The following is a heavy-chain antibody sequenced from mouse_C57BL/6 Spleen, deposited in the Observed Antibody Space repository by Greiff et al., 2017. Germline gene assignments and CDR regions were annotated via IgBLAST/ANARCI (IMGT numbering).Heavy chain of an antibody. Sequence: QVQLQQSGPELVKPGASVKISCTASGYSFTSYYIHWVKQRPGQGLEWIGWIYPGSGNTKYNEKFQGKATMTADTSSSTAYMQLSSLTSVVSAVXDGARNYYGSSLWFAYWGQGTLVTVSA. CDR2: IYPGSGNT. CDR3: ARNYYGSSLWFAY. J-gene: IGHJ3*01. V-gene: IGHV1-66*01. CDR1: GYSFTSYY. D-gene: IGHD1-1*01.